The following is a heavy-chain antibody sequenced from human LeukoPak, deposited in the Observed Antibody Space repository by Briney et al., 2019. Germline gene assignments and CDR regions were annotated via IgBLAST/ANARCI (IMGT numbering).Heavy chain of an antibody. V-gene: IGHV3-23*01. CDR2: ISGSGGST. CDR3: AKGPPRGVVVVAASWFDP. Sequence: GGSLRLSCAASGFIFSSYAMSWVRQAPGKGLEWVSAISGSGGSTYYADSVKGRFTISRDNSKNTLYLQMNSLRAEDTAVYYCAKGPPRGVVVVAASWFDPWGQGTLVTVSS. J-gene: IGHJ5*02. CDR1: GFIFSSYA. D-gene: IGHD2-15*01.